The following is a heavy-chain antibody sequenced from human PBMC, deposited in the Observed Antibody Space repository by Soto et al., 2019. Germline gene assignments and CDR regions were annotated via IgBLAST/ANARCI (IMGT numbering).Heavy chain of an antibody. D-gene: IGHD1-26*01. CDR3: ARELRIWSGSYFDL. CDR1: GFTLSNFW. Sequence: HPGGSLRLSCGVSGFTLSNFWMHWVRQVPGKGLVWVSRINIDGSGTTYADSVKGRFTISRDNGKNTVYLQMNSLRAEDTGVYHCARELRIWSGSYFDLWGRGTLVTVSS. CDR2: INIDGSGT. J-gene: IGHJ4*02. V-gene: IGHV3-74*01.